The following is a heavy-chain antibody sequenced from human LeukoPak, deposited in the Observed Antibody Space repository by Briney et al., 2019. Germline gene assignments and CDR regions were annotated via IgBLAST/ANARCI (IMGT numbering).Heavy chain of an antibody. Sequence: GGSLRLSCAASGFTFSDYYMSWIRQAPGKGLEWVSYITNSGTTMYDAVSAKGRFSISRDNAKNSLYLQMNSLGADDTAVYSCARNFHYYDSSGAYYEAFDLWGQGTMLTVSS. CDR1: GFTFSDYY. J-gene: IGHJ3*01. V-gene: IGHV3-11*01. CDR3: ARNFHYYDSSGAYYEAFDL. CDR2: ITNSGTTM. D-gene: IGHD3-22*01.